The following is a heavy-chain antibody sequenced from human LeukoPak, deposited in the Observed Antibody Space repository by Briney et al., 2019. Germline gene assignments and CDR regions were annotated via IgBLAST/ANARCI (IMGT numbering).Heavy chain of an antibody. CDR1: GGSFSGYY. J-gene: IGHJ6*02. Sequence: SETLSLTCAVYGGSFSGYYWSWIRQPPGKGLEWIGEINHSGSTNYNPSLKSRVTISVDTSKNQFSLKLSSVTAADTAVYYCARHKGGPDYDFWSGYRPPYYYYGMDVWGQGTTVTVSS. CDR2: INHSGST. CDR3: ARHKGGPDYDFWSGYRPPYYYYGMDV. V-gene: IGHV4-34*01. D-gene: IGHD3-3*01.